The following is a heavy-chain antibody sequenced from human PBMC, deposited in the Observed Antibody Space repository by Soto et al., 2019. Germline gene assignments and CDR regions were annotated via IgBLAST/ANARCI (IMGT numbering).Heavy chain of an antibody. J-gene: IGHJ1*01. D-gene: IGHD6-19*01. CDR1: SDSVSRSY. V-gene: IGHV4-59*02. CDR2: ISYTGRP. Sequence: SETLSLTCIVSSDSVSRSYWSWVRQSPGKGLEWIAYISYTGRPNYNPSLKSRVTISVDTSKNHLSLTLSSVTAADTAVYYCAKNGGWPPDAVECFQHWGQGTLVTVSS. CDR3: AKNGGWPPDAVECFQH.